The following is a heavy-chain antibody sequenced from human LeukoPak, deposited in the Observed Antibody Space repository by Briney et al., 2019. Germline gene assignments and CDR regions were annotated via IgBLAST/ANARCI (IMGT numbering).Heavy chain of an antibody. CDR1: GGSISSGGYS. J-gene: IGHJ5*02. Sequence: SESLSLTCAVSGGSISSGGYSWSWIRQPPGKGLEWIGYIYHSGSTYYNPSLKSRVTISVDRSKNQFSLKLSSVTAADTAVYYCAREPASGWFDPWGQGTLVTVSS. V-gene: IGHV4-30-2*01. CDR3: AREPASGWFDP. CDR2: IYHSGST.